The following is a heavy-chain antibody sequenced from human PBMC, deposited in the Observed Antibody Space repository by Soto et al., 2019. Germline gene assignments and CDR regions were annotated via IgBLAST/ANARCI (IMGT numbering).Heavy chain of an antibody. CDR2: IYYSGST. V-gene: IGHV4-59*08. J-gene: IGHJ4*02. CDR3: ARHWGFWADH. CDR1: GGSISSYY. Sequence: QVQLQESGPGLVKPSETLSLTCTVSGGSISSYYWSWIRQRPGKGLEWIGYIYYSGSTNYNPSLKSRVTISVDTSKNQFSLKLSSVTAADTAVYYCARHWGFWADHWGQGTLVTVSS. D-gene: IGHD3-16*01.